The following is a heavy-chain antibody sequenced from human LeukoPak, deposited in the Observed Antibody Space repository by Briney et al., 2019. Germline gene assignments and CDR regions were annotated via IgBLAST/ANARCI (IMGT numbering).Heavy chain of an antibody. D-gene: IGHD3-22*01. Sequence: GASVKVSCKASGYTFTGYYMHWVRQAPGQGLEWMGWINPNSGGTNYAQKFQGRVTMTRDTSISTAYMELSRLRSDDTAVYYCARDRGRGYSYGWTTMIVVVNLDYWGQGTLVTVSS. CDR3: ARDRGRGYSYGWTTMIVVVNLDY. J-gene: IGHJ4*02. CDR1: GYTFTGYY. V-gene: IGHV1-2*02. CDR2: INPNSGGT.